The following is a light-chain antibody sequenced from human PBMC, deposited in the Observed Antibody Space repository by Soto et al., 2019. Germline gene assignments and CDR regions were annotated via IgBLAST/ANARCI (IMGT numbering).Light chain of an antibody. V-gene: IGLV2-8*01. CDR1: SGDVGGYNY. CDR3: SSYAGSNNPYV. Sequence: QSALTQPPSASGSPGQSVTISCTGTSGDVGGYNYVSWYQQHPGKAPKLMIYEVSKRPSGVPDRFSGSKSGNTASLTVSGLQAEDEADYYCSSYAGSNNPYVFGTGTKVTVL. CDR2: EVS. J-gene: IGLJ1*01.